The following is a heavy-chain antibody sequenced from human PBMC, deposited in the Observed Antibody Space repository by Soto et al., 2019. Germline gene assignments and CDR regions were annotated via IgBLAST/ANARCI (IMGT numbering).Heavy chain of an antibody. V-gene: IGHV4-59*12. J-gene: IGHJ6*02. CDR3: ARGRFSKGFWYYYGMDV. CDR2: IYYSGST. D-gene: IGHD3-3*01. CDR1: GGSISSYY. Sequence: PSETLSLTCTVSGGSISSYYWSWIRQPPGKGLEWIGYIYYSGSTNYNPSLKSRVTISVDTSKNQFSLKLSSVTAADTAVYYCARGRFSKGFWYYYGMDVWGQGTTVTVSS.